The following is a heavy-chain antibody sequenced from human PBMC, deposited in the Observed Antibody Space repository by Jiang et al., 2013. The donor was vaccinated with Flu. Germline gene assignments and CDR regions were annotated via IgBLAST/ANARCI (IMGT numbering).Heavy chain of an antibody. J-gene: IGHJ4*02. CDR3: ARGWALGYCSSTSCYQKDY. D-gene: IGHD2-2*01. Sequence: GAEVKKPGASVKVSCKASGYTFTSYDINWVRQATGQGLEWMGWMNPNSGNTGYAQKFQGRVTMTRNTSISTAYMELSSLRSEDTAVYYCARGWALGYCSSTSCYQKDYVGQGPWSPSP. CDR2: MNPNSGNT. CDR1: GYTFTSYD. V-gene: IGHV1-8*01.